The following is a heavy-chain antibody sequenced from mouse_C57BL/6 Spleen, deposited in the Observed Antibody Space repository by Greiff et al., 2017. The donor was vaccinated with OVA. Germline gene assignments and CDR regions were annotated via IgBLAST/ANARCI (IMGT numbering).Heavy chain of an antibody. V-gene: IGHV14-2*01. CDR3: ARYLPYYFGY. Sequence: EVQLQQSGAELVKPGASVKLSCTASGFNIKDYYMHWVKQRTEKGLEWIGRIGPEDSETKYAPKFQGKATITADTSSNTAYLQLSSLPSEDTAVYYCARYLPYYFGYWGQGTTLPVSS. CDR1: GFNIKDYY. J-gene: IGHJ2*01. D-gene: IGHD5-1*01. CDR2: IGPEDSET.